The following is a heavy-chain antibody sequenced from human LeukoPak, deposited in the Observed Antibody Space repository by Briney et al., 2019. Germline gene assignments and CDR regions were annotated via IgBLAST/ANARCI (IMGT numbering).Heavy chain of an antibody. Sequence: KPSETLSLTCAVYGGSFSGYYWSWIRQPPGKGLEWIGEINHSGSTNYNPSLKSRVTISVDTSKNQFSLKLSSVTAADTAVYYCARAYGDYVLGNFDYWGQGTLVTVSS. V-gene: IGHV4-34*01. CDR3: ARAYGDYVLGNFDY. J-gene: IGHJ4*02. D-gene: IGHD4-17*01. CDR2: INHSGST. CDR1: GGSFSGYY.